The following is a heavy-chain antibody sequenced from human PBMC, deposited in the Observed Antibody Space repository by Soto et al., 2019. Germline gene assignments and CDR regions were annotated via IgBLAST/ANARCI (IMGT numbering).Heavy chain of an antibody. J-gene: IGHJ4*02. D-gene: IGHD3-3*01. CDR3: ARPGRNFWSGRYYFDF. CDR1: GFPFSSYG. CDR2: ISYDGSDSYDGSHK. Sequence: GGSLRLSCAGSGFPFSSYGMHWVRRAPGKGLEWVAVISYDGSDSYDGSHKYYADSVKGRFTISRDNSKNTLYLQMNSLTPEDTAVYFCARPGRNFWSGRYYFDFWGQGTLVTVSS. V-gene: IGHV3-30*03.